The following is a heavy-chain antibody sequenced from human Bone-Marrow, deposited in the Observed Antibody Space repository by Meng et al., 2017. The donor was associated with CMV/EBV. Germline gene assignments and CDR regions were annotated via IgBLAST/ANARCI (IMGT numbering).Heavy chain of an antibody. CDR2: IYYSGST. CDR3: ARYPRITIFGVVISYYYYGMAF. CDR1: GGSISSYY. J-gene: IGHJ6*02. D-gene: IGHD3-3*01. Sequence: GSLRLSCTVSGGSISSYYWSWLRQPPGKGLEWIGYIYYSGSTNYNPSLKSRVTISVDTSKNQFSLKLRSVTAADTAVYYCARYPRITIFGVVISYYYYGMAFWGPGNTVNVSS. V-gene: IGHV4-59*01.